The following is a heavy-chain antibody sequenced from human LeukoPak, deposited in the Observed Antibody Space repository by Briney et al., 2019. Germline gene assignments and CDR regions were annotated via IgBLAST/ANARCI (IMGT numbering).Heavy chain of an antibody. D-gene: IGHD6-13*01. Sequence: PGGSLRLSCAASGFTFSSYAMHWVRQAPGQGLEYVSAISSNGGSTNYANSVKGRFTISRDNSKNTLYLQMGSLRAEDMAVYYCARGPHSSSWPNYVDYWGEGTLVTVSS. CDR3: ARGPHSSSWPNYVDY. J-gene: IGHJ4*02. CDR2: ISSNGGST. V-gene: IGHV3-64*01. CDR1: GFTFSSYA.